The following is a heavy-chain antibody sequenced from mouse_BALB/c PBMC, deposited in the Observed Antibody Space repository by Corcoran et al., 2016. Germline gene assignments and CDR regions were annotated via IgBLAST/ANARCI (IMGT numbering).Heavy chain of an antibody. J-gene: IGHJ2*01. CDR1: GFTFSSYW. V-gene: IGHV5-17*01. CDR3: ASSTRFLEWLPALYYFDY. CDR2: IKQDGSEK. D-gene: IGHD1-3*01. Sequence: EVQLVESGGGLVQPGGSLRLSCAASGFTFSSYWMSWVRQAPGKGLEWVANIKQDGSEKYYVDSVKGRFTISRDNAENSLYLQMNSLRAVDTAVYYCASSTRFLEWLPALYYFDYWGQGTLVTVSS.